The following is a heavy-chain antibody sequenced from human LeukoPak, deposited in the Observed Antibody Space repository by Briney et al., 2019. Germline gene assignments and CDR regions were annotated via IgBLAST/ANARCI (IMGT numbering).Heavy chain of an antibody. J-gene: IGHJ4*02. V-gene: IGHV3-23*01. CDR1: GFTFSSYS. D-gene: IGHD1-26*01. CDR3: SRDRSGSYY. Sequence: GGSLRLSCAASGFTFSSYSMTWVRQAPGKGLEWVSTISDSDDTTFYAESVKGRFTISRDNSKNTLYLQMNSLRAEDTATYHCSRDRSGSYYWGQGILVAVSS. CDR2: ISDSDDTT.